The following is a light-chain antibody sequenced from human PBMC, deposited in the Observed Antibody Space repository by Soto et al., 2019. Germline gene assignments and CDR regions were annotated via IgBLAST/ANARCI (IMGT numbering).Light chain of an antibody. CDR3: GAWDSSLNGVV. CDR2: ENT. Sequence: QSVLTQPPSVSAAPRQMVTISCSGSSSNIGNNYVSWYQQLPVTAPQLLIYENTKRPSGIPDRFSGSKSGTSATLGITGLQTGDEADYYCGAWDSSLNGVVFGGGTKLTVL. CDR1: SSNIGNNY. J-gene: IGLJ2*01. V-gene: IGLV1-51*02.